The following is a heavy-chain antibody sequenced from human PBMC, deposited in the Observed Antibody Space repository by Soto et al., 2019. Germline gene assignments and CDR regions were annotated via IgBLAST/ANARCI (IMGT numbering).Heavy chain of an antibody. CDR3: VIGLPDRYCSGGSCYGFYS. CDR1: GFSFSTYA. Sequence: EVQVVESGGDLVQSGGSLRLSCSASGFSFSTYAMHWVRQAPGKGLEYVSGISNNGGSTYHADSVKDKFTISRDNSRNTLYLKMRNLRLADTDVYNCVIGLPDRYCSGGSCYGFYSLGQGTLVTVSS. V-gene: IGHV3-64D*06. CDR2: ISNNGGST. D-gene: IGHD2-15*01. J-gene: IGHJ4*02.